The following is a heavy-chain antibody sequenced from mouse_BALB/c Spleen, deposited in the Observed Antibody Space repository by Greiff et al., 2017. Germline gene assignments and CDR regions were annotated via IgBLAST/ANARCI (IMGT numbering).Heavy chain of an antibody. CDR3: AREGNYGYNFDY. D-gene: IGHD1-2*01. V-gene: IGHV5-4*02. Sequence: EVKLMESGGGLVKPGGSLKLSCAASGFTFSDYYMYWVRQTPEKRLEWVATISDGGSYTYYPDSVKGRFTISRDNAKNNLYLQMSSLKSEDTAMYYCAREGNYGYNFDYWGQGTTLTVSS. CDR1: GFTFSDYY. CDR2: ISDGGSYT. J-gene: IGHJ2*01.